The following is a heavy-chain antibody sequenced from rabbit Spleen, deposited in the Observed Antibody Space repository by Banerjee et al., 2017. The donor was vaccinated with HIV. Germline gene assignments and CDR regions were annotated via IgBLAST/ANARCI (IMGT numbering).Heavy chain of an antibody. CDR2: IAGSSSDFT. CDR1: GIDFSRAYY. CDR3: ARDTGTSFSTYGMDL. Sequence: QSLEESGGDLVKPGASLTLTCKASGIDFSRAYYMCWVRQAPGKGLEWISCIAGSSSDFTYSATWAKGRFTCSKTSSTTVTLQMTSLTVADTATYFCARDTGTSFSTYGMDLWGQGTLVTVS. J-gene: IGHJ6*01. D-gene: IGHD7-1*01. V-gene: IGHV1S40*01.